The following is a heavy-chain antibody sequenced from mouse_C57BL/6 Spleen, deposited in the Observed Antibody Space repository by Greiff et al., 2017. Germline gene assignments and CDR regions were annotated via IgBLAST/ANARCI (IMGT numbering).Heavy chain of an antibody. CDR3: ARPATVVGDAMVY. CDR1: GYTFTDYY. J-gene: IGHJ4*01. Sequence: VQLQQSGAELVRPGASVKLSCKASGYTFTDYYINWVKQRPGQGLEWIARIYPGSGNTYYNEKFKGKATLTAEKSSSTAYMQLSSLTSEDSAVYFCARPATVVGDAMVYWGQGTSVTVSS. CDR2: IYPGSGNT. V-gene: IGHV1-76*01. D-gene: IGHD1-1*01.